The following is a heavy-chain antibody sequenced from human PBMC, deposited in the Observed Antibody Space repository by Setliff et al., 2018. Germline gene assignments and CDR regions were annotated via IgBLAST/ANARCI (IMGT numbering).Heavy chain of an antibody. Sequence: PSETLSLTCTVSGGSISTNSYYWGWIRQPPEKGLEWIGSMYFSGSTYYNPSLKSRVTISIDKSKNQFSLKMTSVTAADTAVYYCARAPRYFDSTGSYFDGWGQGTLVTVSS. D-gene: IGHD3-22*01. CDR1: GGSISTNSYY. CDR2: MYFSGST. CDR3: ARAPRYFDSTGSYFDG. V-gene: IGHV4-39*07. J-gene: IGHJ4*02.